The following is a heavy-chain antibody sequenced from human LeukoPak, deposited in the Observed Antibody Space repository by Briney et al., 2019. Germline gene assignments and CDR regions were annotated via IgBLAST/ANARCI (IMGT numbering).Heavy chain of an antibody. Sequence: GGSLRLSCAASGFTFSSYGMHWVRQAPGKGLEWVAFIRYDGSNKYYADSVKGRFTISRGNSKNTLYLQMNSLRAEDTAVYYCVLYDSSGYYGKKSAFDIWGQGIMVTVSS. J-gene: IGHJ3*02. CDR1: GFTFSSYG. V-gene: IGHV3-30*02. D-gene: IGHD3-22*01. CDR2: IRYDGSNK. CDR3: VLYDSSGYYGKKSAFDI.